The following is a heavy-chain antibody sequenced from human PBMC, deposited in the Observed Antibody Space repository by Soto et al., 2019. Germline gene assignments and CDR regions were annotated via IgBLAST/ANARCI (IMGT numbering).Heavy chain of an antibody. J-gene: IGHJ4*02. CDR3: AKNELSQPWLAPLYYFDH. CDR1: GFTFSSYA. D-gene: IGHD6-19*01. V-gene: IGHV3-23*01. CDR2: ISGSGDTT. Sequence: EVQLLESGGGLVQPGGSLRLSCAASGFTFSSYAMSWVRQAPGKGLEWASTISGSGDTTYYADSLKGRFSISRDNSKITLSLQMNSLTAEDTAVYYCAKNELSQPWLAPLYYFDHWGQGTQVTISS.